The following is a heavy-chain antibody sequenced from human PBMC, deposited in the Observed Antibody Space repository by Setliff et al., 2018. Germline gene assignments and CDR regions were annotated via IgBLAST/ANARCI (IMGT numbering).Heavy chain of an antibody. CDR3: ARGVPYYNFWSGYYGPLHYFDY. J-gene: IGHJ4*02. CDR1: GFTFRSYA. Sequence: HPGGSLSLSCAASGFTFRSYAMSWVRQAPGKGLEWVSAISGSGGSTYYADSVKGRFTISRDNSKNTLYLQMNSLRAEDTAVYYCARGVPYYNFWSGYYGPLHYFDYWGQGTLVTVSS. CDR2: ISGSGGST. V-gene: IGHV3-23*01. D-gene: IGHD3-3*01.